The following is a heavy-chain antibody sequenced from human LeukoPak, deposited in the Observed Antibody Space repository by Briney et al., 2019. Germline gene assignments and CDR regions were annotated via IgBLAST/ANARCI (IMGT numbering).Heavy chain of an antibody. CDR3: ARNFGGGDSSGPYF. D-gene: IGHD3-22*01. V-gene: IGHV4-39*07. Sequence: SETLSLTCTVSGDSISSSNCYWGWIRQPPGKGLEWIGSIYSSGSTFYNPSLKSRVTISIDTSNQLSLKLSSVTAADTAIYYCARNFGGGDSSGPYFWGQGTLVTVSS. J-gene: IGHJ4*02. CDR2: IYSSGST. CDR1: GDSISSSNCY.